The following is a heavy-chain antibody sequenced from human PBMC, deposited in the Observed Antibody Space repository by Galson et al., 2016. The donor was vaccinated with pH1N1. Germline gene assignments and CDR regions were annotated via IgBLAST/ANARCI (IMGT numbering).Heavy chain of an antibody. D-gene: IGHD5-12*01. V-gene: IGHV1-69*06. CDR2: ISPIFGSI. Sequence: SVKVSCKASGGTFSNSAISWVRQAPGQGLEWMGGISPIFGSINYAQRFQGRVTITADIFTNTAYMELSSLRAEDTAIYYCARDANVNIVTTSAFDIWGQGTMVTVSS. CDR3: ARDANVNIVTTSAFDI. CDR1: GGTFSNSA. J-gene: IGHJ3*02.